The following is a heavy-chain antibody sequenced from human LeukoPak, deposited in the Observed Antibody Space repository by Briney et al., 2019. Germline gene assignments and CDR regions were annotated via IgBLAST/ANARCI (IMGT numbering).Heavy chain of an antibody. V-gene: IGHV3-13*01. J-gene: IGHJ4*02. CDR3: ARQSTPHGNFDY. CDR1: GFILSNYA. Sequence: GGSLRLSCAASGFILSNYAMHGVRQPAGKGLEWVSALGTAGDTFYPGSVKGRFTISRDNAKKSLFLQMSSLRAEDTAIYYCARQSTPHGNFDYWGQGTLVTVSS. D-gene: IGHD5-24*01. CDR2: LGTAGDT.